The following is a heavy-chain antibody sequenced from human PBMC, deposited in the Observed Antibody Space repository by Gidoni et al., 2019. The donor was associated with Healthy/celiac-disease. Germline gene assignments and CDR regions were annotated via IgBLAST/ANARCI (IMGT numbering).Heavy chain of an antibody. CDR1: GFTFSRYS. CDR3: ARDPSQGFFDY. CDR2: ISSSSSYI. J-gene: IGHJ4*02. Sequence: EVQLVESGGGLVKPGGSLRLSFASSGFTFSRYSINWVRKDPGKGLEWVSSISSSSSYIYYADSVKGRFTISRENAKNSLYLQMNSLRAEDTAVYYCARDPSQGFFDYWGQGTLVTVSS. V-gene: IGHV3-21*01.